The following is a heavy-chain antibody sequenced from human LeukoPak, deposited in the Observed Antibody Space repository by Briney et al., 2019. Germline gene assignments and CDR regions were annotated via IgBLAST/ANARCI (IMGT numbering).Heavy chain of an antibody. Sequence: GGSLRLSCAASGFTFAEYTMHWVRQAPGKGLEWVSLISWNGARIHYGDSVKGRFTISRDNSKNSLYLQMNSLRTEDTALYYCVKDLVAASENVRGWYPMDYWGQGTLVAVSS. CDR1: GFTFAEYT. J-gene: IGHJ4*02. D-gene: IGHD6-19*01. CDR3: VKDLVAASENVRGWYPMDY. CDR2: ISWNGARI. V-gene: IGHV3-43*01.